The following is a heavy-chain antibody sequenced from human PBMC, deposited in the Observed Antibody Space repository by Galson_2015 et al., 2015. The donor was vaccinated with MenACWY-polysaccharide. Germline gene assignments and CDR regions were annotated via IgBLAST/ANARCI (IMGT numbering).Heavy chain of an antibody. CDR2: IKKDGSEK. J-gene: IGHJ6*02. CDR1: GFTFENYW. Sequence: SLRISCAVSGFTFENYWMSWVRQAPGKGLEWVANIKKDGSEKYCVDSVKGRFTISRDNARNSLYLQMNGLRAEDTAVYYCARGHYGMDVWGQWTTVTVS. CDR3: ARGHYGMDV. V-gene: IGHV3-7*01.